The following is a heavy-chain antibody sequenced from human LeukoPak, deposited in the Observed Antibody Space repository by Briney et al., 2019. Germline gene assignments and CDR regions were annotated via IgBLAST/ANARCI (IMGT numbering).Heavy chain of an antibody. V-gene: IGHV2-70*04. J-gene: IGHJ6*03. CDR1: GFSLSTSGMR. CDR2: IDWDDDK. Sequence: SGPALVKPTQTLTLTCTFSGFSLSTSGMRVSWIRQPPGKALEWLARIDWDDDKFYSTSLKTRLTISKDTSKNQVVLTMTNMDPVDTATYYCHYSSSWYSVGSYYYYMDVWGKGTTVTVSS. D-gene: IGHD6-13*01. CDR3: HYSSSWYSVGSYYYYMDV.